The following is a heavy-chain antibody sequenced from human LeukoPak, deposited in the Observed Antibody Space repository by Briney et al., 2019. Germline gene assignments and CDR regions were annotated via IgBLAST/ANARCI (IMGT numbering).Heavy chain of an antibody. CDR3: ARIVYYDSSGYGNAFDI. Sequence: SETLSLTCTVSGGSISSYFWTWIRQPPGKGLEWIGYIYASGSTNYNPSLKSRVTISVDTSKTQFSLKLSSVIAADTAVYYCARIVYYDSSGYGNAFDIWGQGTMVTVSP. CDR2: IYASGST. V-gene: IGHV4-4*09. D-gene: IGHD3-22*01. CDR1: GGSISSYF. J-gene: IGHJ3*02.